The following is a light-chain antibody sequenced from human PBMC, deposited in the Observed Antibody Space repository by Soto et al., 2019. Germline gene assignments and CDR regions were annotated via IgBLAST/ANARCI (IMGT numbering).Light chain of an antibody. J-gene: IGKJ1*01. CDR2: AAS. CDR1: QTVNTY. V-gene: IGKV1-39*01. Sequence: DIQMTQSPSSLSASIGDRVTITCRASQTVNTYLHWYQQKPGKAPKLLMYAASNLQSGVPSRFSGSGAGTNFTLSLNSLQPEDFATYYCQQGYSNPWTFGQGTKVDIK. CDR3: QQGYSNPWT.